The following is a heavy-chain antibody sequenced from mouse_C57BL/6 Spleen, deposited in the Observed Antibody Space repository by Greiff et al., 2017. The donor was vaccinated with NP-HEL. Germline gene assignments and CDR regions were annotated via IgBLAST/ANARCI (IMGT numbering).Heavy chain of an antibody. V-gene: IGHV5-16*01. CDR1: GFTFSDYY. D-gene: IGHD2-3*01. CDR3: ARGYDYFDY. J-gene: IGHJ2*01. Sequence: EVKLMESEGGLVQPGSSMKLSCTASGFTFSDYYMAWVRQVPEKGLEWVANINYDGSSTYYLDSLKSRFIISRDNAKNILYLQMSSLKSEDTATYYCARGYDYFDYWGKGTTLTVSS. CDR2: INYDGSST.